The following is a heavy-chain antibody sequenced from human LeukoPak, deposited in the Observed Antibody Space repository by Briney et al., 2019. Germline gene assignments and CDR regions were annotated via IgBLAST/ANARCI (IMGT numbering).Heavy chain of an antibody. Sequence: GGSLRLSCVASGFTVSNSYMNWVRQAPGKGLEWVSVIHRDGNTYYADSVKGRFTLSRDNSKTTLYLQMNSLRVEDTAVYYCAKDWGSSDWYNWFDPWGQGTLVTVSS. J-gene: IGHJ5*02. V-gene: IGHV3-66*02. CDR1: GFTVSNSY. CDR2: IHRDGNT. D-gene: IGHD6-19*01. CDR3: AKDWGSSDWYNWFDP.